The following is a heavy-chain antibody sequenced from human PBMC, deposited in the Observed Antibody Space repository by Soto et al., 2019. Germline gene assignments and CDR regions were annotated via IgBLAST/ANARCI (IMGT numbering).Heavy chain of an antibody. CDR2: ISAYNGNT. J-gene: IGHJ6*02. Sequence: ASVKVSCKASGYTFISYGISWVRQAPGQGLEWMGWISAYNGNTNYAQKLQGRVTMTTDTSTSTAYMELRSLRSDDTAVYYCARDSSSYYDFWSGYYIRRVLEYSGVYYYGMDVRGRGTTVTGSS. V-gene: IGHV1-18*01. D-gene: IGHD3-3*01. CDR1: GYTFISYG. CDR3: ARDSSSYYDFWSGYYIRRVLEYSGVYYYGMDV.